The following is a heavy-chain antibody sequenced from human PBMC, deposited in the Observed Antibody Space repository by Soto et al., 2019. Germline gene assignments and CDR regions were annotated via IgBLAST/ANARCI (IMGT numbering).Heavy chain of an antibody. CDR3: AREIISSGWYSGFDL. CDR1: GFSVSRNY. V-gene: IGHV3-66*01. CDR2: IYAGGST. Sequence: EVQLVESGGGLVQPGGSLSLSCAVSGFSVSRNYMSWVRQAPGKGLEWVSVIYAGGSTYYVDSVKGRFTFSRDNSKNTLYLQMNSLRAEDTAVYYCAREIISSGWYSGFDLWGQGTLVTVSS. J-gene: IGHJ4*02. D-gene: IGHD6-19*01.